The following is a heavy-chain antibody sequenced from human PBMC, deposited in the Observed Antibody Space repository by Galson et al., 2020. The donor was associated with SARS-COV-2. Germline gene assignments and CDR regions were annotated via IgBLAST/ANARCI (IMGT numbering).Heavy chain of an antibody. CDR2: IWYAGGNK. J-gene: IGHJ6*03. V-gene: IGHV3-33*06. CDR1: GFSFSNYG. D-gene: IGHD3-10*02. Sequence: GESLKISCVASGFSFSNYGMYWVRQAPGKGLEWVAVIWYAGGNKYYADTVKGRFTISRDNSKNTLYLEMNNLRAEDTAVYYCAKPGTIFALGAQNGGHMDVGGKGTTVVVSS. CDR3: AKPGTIFALGAQNGGHMDV.